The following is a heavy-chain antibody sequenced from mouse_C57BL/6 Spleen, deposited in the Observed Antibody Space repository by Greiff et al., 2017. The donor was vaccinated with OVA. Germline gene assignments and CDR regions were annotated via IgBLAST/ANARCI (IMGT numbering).Heavy chain of an antibody. V-gene: IGHV1-50*01. CDR2: IDPSDSYT. D-gene: IGHD1-1*01. CDR3: ARGDYGTTMGY. Sequence: QVQLQQPGAELVKPGASVKLSCKASGYTFTSYWMQWVKQRPGQGLEWIGEIDPSDSYTNYNQKFKGKATLTVDTSSSPAYMQLSSLTSEDSAVYYCARGDYGTTMGYWGQGTSVTVSS. CDR1: GYTFTSYW. J-gene: IGHJ4*01.